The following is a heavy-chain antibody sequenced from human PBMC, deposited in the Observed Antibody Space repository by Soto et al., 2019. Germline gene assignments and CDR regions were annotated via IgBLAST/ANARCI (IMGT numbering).Heavy chain of an antibody. J-gene: IGHJ2*01. D-gene: IGHD4-17*01. CDR1: GYSFTSYW. V-gene: IGHV5-51*01. CDR3: ARSYGDYESVYWYFDL. Sequence: GESLKISCKGSGYSFTSYWIGWVRQMPGKGLEWMGIIYPGDSDTRYSPSFQGQVTISADKSISTAYLQWSSLKASDTAMYYCARSYGDYESVYWYFDLWGRGTLVTVSS. CDR2: IYPGDSDT.